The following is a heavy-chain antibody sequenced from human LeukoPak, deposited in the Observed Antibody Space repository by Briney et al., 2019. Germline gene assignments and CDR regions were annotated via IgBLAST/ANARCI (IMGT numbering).Heavy chain of an antibody. V-gene: IGHV3-23*01. Sequence: PGGSLRLSCAASGFTFSSYAMSWVRQAPGKGLEWVSTITGSGGDTYYAASVKGRFTISRDNSKNSLFLQMNGLRVEDTAVYFCAKDAVGATAYYFDYWGQGTLVTVSS. CDR3: AKDAVGATAYYFDY. D-gene: IGHD1-26*01. J-gene: IGHJ4*02. CDR1: GFTFSSYA. CDR2: ITGSGGDT.